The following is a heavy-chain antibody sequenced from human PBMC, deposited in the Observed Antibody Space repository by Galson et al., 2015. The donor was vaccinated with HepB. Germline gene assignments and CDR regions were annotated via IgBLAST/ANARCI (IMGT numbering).Heavy chain of an antibody. J-gene: IGHJ4*02. Sequence: SVKVSCKVSGYTLTELSMHWVRQAPGKGLEWVGGFDPEDGETIYAQKLQGRVTMTEDTSTDTAYMELSSLRSEDTAVYYCATDHAIFGVVITDTKLDYWGQGTLVTVSS. CDR2: FDPEDGET. D-gene: IGHD3-3*01. V-gene: IGHV1-24*01. CDR3: ATDHAIFGVVITDTKLDY. CDR1: GYTLTELS.